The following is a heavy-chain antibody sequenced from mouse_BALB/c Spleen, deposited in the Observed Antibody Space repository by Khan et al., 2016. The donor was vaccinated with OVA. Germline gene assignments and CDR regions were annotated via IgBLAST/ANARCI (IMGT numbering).Heavy chain of an antibody. J-gene: IGHJ4*01. V-gene: IGHV1-84*02. CDR2: IYPGSGNT. CDR1: GYTFTDYY. CDR3: ARATGTYAMDY. Sequence: QVQLQQSGPELVKPGASVKISCKASGYTFTDYYINWVKQKPGQGLEWIGWIYPGSGNTKYNEKFKGKATLTVDTSSSTAYMPLSSLTSEDTAVYFCARATGTYAMDYWGQGTSVTVSS. D-gene: IGHD4-1*01.